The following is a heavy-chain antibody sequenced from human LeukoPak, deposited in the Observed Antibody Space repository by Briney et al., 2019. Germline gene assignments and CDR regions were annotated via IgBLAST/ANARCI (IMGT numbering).Heavy chain of an antibody. CDR2: ISAYNGNT. V-gene: IGHV1-18*01. J-gene: IGHJ4*02. Sequence: GASVKVSCKASGYTFTSYGISWVRQAPGQGLEWMGWISAYNGNTNYAQKLQGRVTMTIDTSTSTAYMELRSLRSDDTAVYYCATFCSTSCPDYFDYWGQGTLVTVSS. CDR3: ATFCSTSCPDYFDY. D-gene: IGHD2-2*01. CDR1: GYTFTSYG.